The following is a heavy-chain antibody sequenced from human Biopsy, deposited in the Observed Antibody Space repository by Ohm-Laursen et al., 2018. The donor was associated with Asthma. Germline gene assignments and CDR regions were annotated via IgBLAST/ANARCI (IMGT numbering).Heavy chain of an antibody. Sequence: SQTLSLTCTVSGGSIRSHDWTWIRLPPGKGREYIGDVSHTGSTNYNPSLKSRVTISIDASKNQFSLKLTSVTAADTAVYYCARGVDRVTGLLDHFDSWGQGTLVTVSS. D-gene: IGHD2-21*02. CDR1: GGSIRSHD. V-gene: IGHV4-59*11. CDR2: VSHTGST. J-gene: IGHJ4*02. CDR3: ARGVDRVTGLLDHFDS.